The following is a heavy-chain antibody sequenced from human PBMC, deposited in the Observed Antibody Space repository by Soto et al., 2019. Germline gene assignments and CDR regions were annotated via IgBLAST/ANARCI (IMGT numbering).Heavy chain of an antibody. J-gene: IGHJ4*02. CDR1: GFTFSTYT. Sequence: GSLRLSCAASGFTFSTYTMSWVRQAPGKGLEWVSSISSTSSYLYYADSVKGRFAISRDNPKNSLYLQMNSLTAEDTAVYYCARSQGQQVDSHFDYWGQGILVTVSS. CDR3: ARSQGQQVDSHFDY. CDR2: ISSTSSYL. V-gene: IGHV3-21*01. D-gene: IGHD6-13*01.